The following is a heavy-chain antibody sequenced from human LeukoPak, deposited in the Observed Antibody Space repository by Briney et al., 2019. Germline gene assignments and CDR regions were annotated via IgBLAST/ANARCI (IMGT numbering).Heavy chain of an antibody. V-gene: IGHV4-39*07. J-gene: IGHJ4*02. D-gene: IGHD6-19*01. CDR3: AKDRIREQWLVGGYFDY. CDR2: IYYSGST. Sequence: MPSETLSLTCTVSGGSISSSSYYWGWIRQPPGKGLEWIGSIYYSGSTYYNPSLKSRVTISVDTSKNQFSLKLSSVTAADTAVYYCAKDRIREQWLVGGYFDYWGQGTLVTVSS. CDR1: GGSISSSSYY.